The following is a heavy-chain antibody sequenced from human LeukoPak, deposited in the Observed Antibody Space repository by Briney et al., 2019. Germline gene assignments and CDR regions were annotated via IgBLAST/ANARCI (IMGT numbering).Heavy chain of an antibody. Sequence: ASETLSLTCTVSGGSISSSSHYWGWIRQPPGKGLEWTGYIYYSGSTNYNPSLNSRVTISVDTSKNQFSLRLSSVTAADTAIYYCARAVSGRFDYWGQGTLVTVSS. CDR1: GGSISSSSHY. CDR2: IYYSGST. CDR3: ARAVSGRFDY. D-gene: IGHD6-19*01. V-gene: IGHV4-61*05. J-gene: IGHJ4*02.